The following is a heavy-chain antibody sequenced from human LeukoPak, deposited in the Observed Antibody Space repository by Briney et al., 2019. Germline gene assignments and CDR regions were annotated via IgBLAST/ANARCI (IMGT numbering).Heavy chain of an antibody. CDR2: ISAYNGNT. Sequence: GASVKVSCKASGYTFTSYGISWVRQAPGQGLEWMGWISAYNGNTNCAQKLQGRVTMTTDTSTSTAYMELRSLRSDDTAVYYCARGLMEYQLLFYYYGMDVWGQGTTVTVSS. V-gene: IGHV1-18*01. CDR3: ARGLMEYQLLFYYYGMDV. CDR1: GYTFTSYG. J-gene: IGHJ6*02. D-gene: IGHD2-2*01.